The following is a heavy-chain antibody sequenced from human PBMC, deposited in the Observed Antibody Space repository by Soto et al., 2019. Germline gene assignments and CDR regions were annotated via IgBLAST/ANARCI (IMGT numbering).Heavy chain of an antibody. CDR2: VSADGNNK. J-gene: IGHJ4*02. CDR1: RFTISSYA. Sequence: SVGSLRLSCASSRFTISSYAMHWVSQAPGKGLEWVAVVSADGNNKYYSDSVKGRFTISRDNSKNTLYMQMTSLRTEDTAVYYCARENWGRQLVPVGFDFWGQGTQVTVSS. CDR3: ARENWGRQLVPVGFDF. D-gene: IGHD3-16*01. V-gene: IGHV3-30*03.